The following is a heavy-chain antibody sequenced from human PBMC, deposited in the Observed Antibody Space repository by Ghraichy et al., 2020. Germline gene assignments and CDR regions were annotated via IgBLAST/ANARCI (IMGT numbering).Heavy chain of an antibody. V-gene: IGHV3-53*01. CDR3: ARDQGSGYGWDY. CDR2: IYSGGST. J-gene: IGHJ4*02. Sequence: GALRLSCAASGFTVSSTYMSWVRQAPGKGLEWVSVIYSGGSTYYADSVKGRFTISRDNSKNTLYLQMNSLRAEDTALYYCARDQGSGYGWDYWGQGTLVTVSS. CDR1: GFTVSSTY. D-gene: IGHD5-12*01.